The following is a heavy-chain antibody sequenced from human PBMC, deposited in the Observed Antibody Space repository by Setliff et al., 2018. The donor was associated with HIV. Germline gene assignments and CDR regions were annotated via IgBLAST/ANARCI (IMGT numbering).Heavy chain of an antibody. V-gene: IGHV4-4*09. D-gene: IGHD4-4*01. CDR1: GDSIKSHH. J-gene: IGHJ4*02. CDR2: TDASGDT. CDR3: ARQLDYTNGRYFDY. Sequence: EPLSLTCPVSGDSIKSHHWSWIRQPAGKGLEWLAYTDASGDTNYNPSLRGRVIISLDTSNNQFSLNLNSVTAANTAVYYCARQLDYTNGRYFDYWGPGTLVTVSS.